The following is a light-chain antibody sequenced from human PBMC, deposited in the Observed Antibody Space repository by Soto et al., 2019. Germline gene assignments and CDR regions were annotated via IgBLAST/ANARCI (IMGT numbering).Light chain of an antibody. Sequence: QSALAQPPSASGSPGQSVTISCTGTKNVIGVYDFVSWYQHHPGKAPRLIIYEVVQRPSGVPDLFSGSKSGNTASLTVSGLQAADEADYYCKSYAGSNTYVFGSGSKVTVL. J-gene: IGLJ1*01. V-gene: IGLV2-8*01. CDR3: KSYAGSNTYV. CDR2: EVV. CDR1: KNVIGVYDF.